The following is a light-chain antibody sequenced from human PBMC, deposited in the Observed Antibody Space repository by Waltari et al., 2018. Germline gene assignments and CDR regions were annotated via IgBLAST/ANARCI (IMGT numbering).Light chain of an antibody. Sequence: QSVLTQPPAASGTPGQRVTISCPGITSNLGTTYVNWYQKFPGAAPKLLIYRINWRPSRVPDRFPGTMSGTSASLVISGLRSEDEADYFWAGWDDNLSVVFGGGTKLTVL. CDR2: RIN. V-gene: IGLV1-47*01. J-gene: IGLJ2*01. CDR1: TSNLGTTY. CDR3: AGWDDNLSVV.